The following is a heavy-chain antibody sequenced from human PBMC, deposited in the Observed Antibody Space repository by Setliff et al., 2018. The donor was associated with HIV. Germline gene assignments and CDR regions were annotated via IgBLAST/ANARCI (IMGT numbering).Heavy chain of an antibody. CDR2: ISSSGDTL. CDR1: RFSFTSYA. V-gene: IGHV3-48*03. D-gene: IGHD5-18*01. CDR3: ARLWGLRPDVFDI. J-gene: IGHJ3*02. Sequence: AGGSLRLSCAASRFSFTSYAMNWVRQAPGKGLEWVSYISSSGDTLHYADSVQGRFTISRDNAENSLYLQMHSLRGEDTAVYYCARLWGLRPDVFDIWGQGTVVTVSS.